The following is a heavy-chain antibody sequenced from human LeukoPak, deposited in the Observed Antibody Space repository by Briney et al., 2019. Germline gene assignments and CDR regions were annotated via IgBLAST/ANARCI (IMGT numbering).Heavy chain of an antibody. CDR1: GFTFSGFW. CDR2: IKYDGSDK. V-gene: IGHV3-7*04. D-gene: IGHD3-16*01. J-gene: IGHJ4*02. Sequence: GGSLRLSCAASGFTFSGFWMSWVRQAPTKGLEWVANIKYDGSDKRYVDSVKGRFTVSRDNANDSLYLQINSLRAEDTAVYFCVRGGGSFDSWGQGTLVTVSS. CDR3: VRGGGSFDS.